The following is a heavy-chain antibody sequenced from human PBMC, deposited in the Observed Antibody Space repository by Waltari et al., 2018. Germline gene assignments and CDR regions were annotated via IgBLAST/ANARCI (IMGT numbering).Heavy chain of an antibody. D-gene: IGHD6-6*01. CDR1: GGTFSSYA. CDR2: SIPILGIG. V-gene: IGHV1-69*09. CDR3: ARGGFVDSSSFDY. Sequence: QVQLVQSGAEVKKPGSSVKVSCKASGGTFSSYAISWVRQAPGQGLEWMGRSIPILGIGSYGQKCQGRVTITADQSTSTAYMELSSLRSEDTAVYYCARGGFVDSSSFDYWGQGTLVTVSS. J-gene: IGHJ4*02.